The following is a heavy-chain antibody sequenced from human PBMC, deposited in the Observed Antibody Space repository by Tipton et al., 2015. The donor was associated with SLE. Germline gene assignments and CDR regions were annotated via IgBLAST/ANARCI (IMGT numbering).Heavy chain of an antibody. V-gene: IGHV3-48*03. CDR1: GFTFSSYE. D-gene: IGHD3-16*02. J-gene: IGHJ4*02. CDR3: ARGPYDYIWGSYRGYFDY. Sequence: SLRLSCAASGFTFSSYEMNWVRRAPGKGLEWLSYITSSSTTTWYADSVKGRFTISRDNSKNTLYLQMNSLRAEDTAVYYCARGPYDYIWGSYRGYFDYWGQGTLVTVSS. CDR2: ITSSSTTT.